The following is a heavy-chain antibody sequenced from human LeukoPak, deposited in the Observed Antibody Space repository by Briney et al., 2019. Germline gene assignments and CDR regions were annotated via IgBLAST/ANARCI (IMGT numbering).Heavy chain of an antibody. V-gene: IGHV3-7*03. CDR3: ARGPHYGSRSDHLDY. CDR1: GFTFSTHW. Sequence: PGGSLRLSCGASGFTFSTHWMNWVRQAPGKGLEWVANIKQGGSETNYVGSVKGRFTVSRDDAKNSVYLQMDSLRAEDTAIHYCARGPHYGSRSDHLDYWGQGTLVTVSS. J-gene: IGHJ4*02. D-gene: IGHD3-10*01. CDR2: IKQGGSET.